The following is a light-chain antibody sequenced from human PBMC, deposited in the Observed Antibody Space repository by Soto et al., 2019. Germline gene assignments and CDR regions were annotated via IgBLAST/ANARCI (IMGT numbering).Light chain of an antibody. CDR2: WAS. Sequence: DIVMTQSPDSLAVSLGERATINCKSSQSVLYSSNNKNYLAWYQQKPGQPPKLLIYWASTRESGVPDRFIGSGSGTDFTLTISSLQAEHVAFYYCQQYYTTPLTFGGGTKVEIK. J-gene: IGKJ4*01. CDR3: QQYYTTPLT. CDR1: QSVLYSSNNKNY. V-gene: IGKV4-1*01.